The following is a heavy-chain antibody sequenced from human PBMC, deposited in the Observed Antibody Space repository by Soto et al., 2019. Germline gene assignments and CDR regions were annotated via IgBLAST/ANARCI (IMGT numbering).Heavy chain of an antibody. V-gene: IGHV1-3*01. CDR2: INAGNGNT. D-gene: IGHD2-2*01. J-gene: IGHJ5*02. Sequence: PGQRLEWMGWINAGNGNTKYSQKFQGRVTITRDTSASTAYMELSSLRSEDTAVYYCAGVVPAAIGRLDPWGQGTLVTVSS. CDR3: AGVVPAAIGRLDP.